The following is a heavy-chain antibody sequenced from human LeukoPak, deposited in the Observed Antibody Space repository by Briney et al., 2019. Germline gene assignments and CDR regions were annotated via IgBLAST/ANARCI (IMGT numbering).Heavy chain of an antibody. CDR1: GFTFRSYE. J-gene: IGHJ4*02. Sequence: GGSLRLSHPHCGFTFRSYEMNLVGQAPGKGLEWVSTVSGSGGSTFYADSVKGRFTISRDNSKNTLFLQMNSLRAEDTAVYYCAKAISGENSGYLDSNFNCWGQGTLVTVSS. CDR2: VSGSGGST. V-gene: IGHV3-23*01. CDR3: AKAISGENSGYLDSNFNC. D-gene: IGHD6-25*01.